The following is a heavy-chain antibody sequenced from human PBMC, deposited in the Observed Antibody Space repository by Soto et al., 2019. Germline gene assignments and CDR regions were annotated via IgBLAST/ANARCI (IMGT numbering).Heavy chain of an antibody. CDR2: IYHSGTT. CDR1: GGSISSGGYS. CDR3: ARVSSSGYYFEY. V-gene: IGHV4-30-2*01. Sequence: SETLSLTCAIAGGSISSGGYSWSWFRQPPGKGLEWIGNIYHSGTTYYNPSLKSRVTMSVDSSKNQYSLKLSSVTAADTAVYYCARVSSSGYYFEYWGQGTPVTV. J-gene: IGHJ4*02. D-gene: IGHD3-9*01.